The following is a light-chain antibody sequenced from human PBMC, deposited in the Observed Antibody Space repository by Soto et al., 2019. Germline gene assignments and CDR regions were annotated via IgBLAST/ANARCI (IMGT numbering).Light chain of an antibody. CDR2: EVS. J-gene: IGLJ7*01. Sequence: QSALTQPPSASGSPGQSVTISCTGTSSDVGACNYVSWFQQHPGKAPKLMIYEVSKRPSGVPDRFSGSKSGSTASLTVSGLQAEDEADYYCAAWDDSLSGAVFGGGTQLTVL. CDR1: SSDVGACNY. CDR3: AAWDDSLSGAV. V-gene: IGLV2-8*01.